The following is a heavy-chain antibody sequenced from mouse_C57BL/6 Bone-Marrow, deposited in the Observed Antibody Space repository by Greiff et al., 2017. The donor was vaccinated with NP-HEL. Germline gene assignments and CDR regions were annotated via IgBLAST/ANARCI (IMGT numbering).Heavy chain of an antibody. CDR3: ARGGVYYSNYVGYFDV. Sequence: VQLQQPGAELVRPGTSVKLSCKASGYTFTSYWMHWVKQRPGQGLEWIGVIDPSDSYTNYNQKFKGKATLTVDTSSSTAYMQLSSLTSEDSAVYYCARGGVYYSNYVGYFDVWGTGTTVTVSS. V-gene: IGHV1-59*01. CDR1: GYTFTSYW. J-gene: IGHJ1*03. CDR2: IDPSDSYT. D-gene: IGHD2-5*01.